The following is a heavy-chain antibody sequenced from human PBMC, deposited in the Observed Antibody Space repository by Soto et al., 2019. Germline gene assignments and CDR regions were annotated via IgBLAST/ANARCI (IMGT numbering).Heavy chain of an antibody. CDR1: GFTVSSYA. D-gene: IGHD5-18*01. CDR3: VKTLQYSYGLPH. V-gene: IGHV3-64D*06. CDR2: VSSHGGST. J-gene: IGHJ4*02. Sequence: GGSLRLSCSASGFTVSSYAMHWVRQAPGKGLEYVSTVSSHGGSTYYADSVKGRFTISRDNSKNTLYLQMSSLRPGDTAVYYCVKTLQYSYGLPHWGQGTLVTVSS.